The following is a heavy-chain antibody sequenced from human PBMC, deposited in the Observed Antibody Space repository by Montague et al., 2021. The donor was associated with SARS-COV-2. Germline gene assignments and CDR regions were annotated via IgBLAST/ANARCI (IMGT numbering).Heavy chain of an antibody. Sequence: SETLSLTCAVYGGPFNPYFWTWICQTLGPGLEWIGEISHYGSTNSNSSFTSRVTISVDTSTSQFSLTLNSVSAADTAAYYCARGRPGGYSRCWIESWGQGTLVTSSS. V-gene: IGHV4-34*01. CDR3: ARGRPGGYSRCWIES. D-gene: IGHD6-13*01. J-gene: IGHJ4*02. CDR1: GGPFNPYF. CDR2: ISHYGST.